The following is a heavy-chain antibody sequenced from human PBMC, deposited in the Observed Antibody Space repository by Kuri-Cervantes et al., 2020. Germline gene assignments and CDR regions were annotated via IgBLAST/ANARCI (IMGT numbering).Heavy chain of an antibody. CDR3: ATGPTSYVWGSYRYPTQGTVFDY. V-gene: IGHV1-8*02. Sequence: ASVKVSCKASGYTFTSYGISWVRQATGQGLEWMGWMNPNSGNTGYAQKFQGRVTMTEDTSTDTAYMELSSLRSEDTAVYYCATGPTSYVWGSYRYPTQGTVFDYWGQGTLVTVSS. D-gene: IGHD3-16*02. CDR1: GYTFTSYG. CDR2: MNPNSGNT. J-gene: IGHJ4*02.